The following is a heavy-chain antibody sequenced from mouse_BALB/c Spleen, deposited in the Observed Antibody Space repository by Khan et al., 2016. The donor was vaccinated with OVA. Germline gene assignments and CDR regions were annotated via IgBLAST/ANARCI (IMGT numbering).Heavy chain of an antibody. D-gene: IGHD1-1*01. CDR1: DFSLTNYG. Sequence: VQLQESGPGLVQPSQSLSITCTVSDFSLTNYGVHWVRQPPGKGLEWLGVIWSGGSTDYNVAFISRLSISKDNSKSQVFFKMNSLQGDDTAIYYCAKRDYGSSYGFAYWGQGTLVTVSA. J-gene: IGHJ3*01. CDR3: AKRDYGSSYGFAY. CDR2: IWSGGST. V-gene: IGHV2-4*01.